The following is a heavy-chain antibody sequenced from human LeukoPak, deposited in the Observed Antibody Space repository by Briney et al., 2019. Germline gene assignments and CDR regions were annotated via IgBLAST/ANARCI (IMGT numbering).Heavy chain of an antibody. J-gene: IGHJ6*03. CDR2: ISYDGSNK. D-gene: IGHD4-17*01. V-gene: IGHV3-30*04. Sequence: GSLRLSCAASGFTFSSYAMHWVRPAPGKGLEWAAVISYDGSNKYYADSVKGRFTISRDNSKNTLYLQMNSLRAEDTAVYYCARDRAYGDYDYYYYMDVWGKGTTVTVSS. CDR1: GFTFSSYA. CDR3: ARDRAYGDYDYYYYMDV.